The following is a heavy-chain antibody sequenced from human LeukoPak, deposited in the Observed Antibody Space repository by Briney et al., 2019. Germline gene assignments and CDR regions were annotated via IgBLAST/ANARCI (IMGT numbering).Heavy chain of an antibody. Sequence: ASVKVSCKASGYTFTGYYMHRVRQAPGQGLEWMGWINPNSGGTNYAQKFQGRVTMTRDTSISTAYMELSRLRSDDTAVYYCASLGSSRQQLATGELDYWGQGTLVTVSS. CDR3: ASLGSSRQQLATGELDY. V-gene: IGHV1-2*02. CDR1: GYTFTGYY. CDR2: INPNSGGT. J-gene: IGHJ4*02. D-gene: IGHD6-13*01.